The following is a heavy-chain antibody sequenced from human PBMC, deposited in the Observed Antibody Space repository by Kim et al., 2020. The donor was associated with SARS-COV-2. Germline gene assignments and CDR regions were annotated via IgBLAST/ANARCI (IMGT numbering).Heavy chain of an antibody. J-gene: IGHJ6*03. D-gene: IGHD3-10*01. CDR3: ARGARSYYYDYMDV. V-gene: IGHV4-34*01. CDR1: GGSFSDYY. Sequence: SETLSLTCAVYGGSFSDYYWSWIRQPPGQGLEWIGKINHSGATNYNPSLETRVTRSLDTSKNQFSLNLRSVTATDTAIYYCARGARSYYYDYMDVWGKGTTVTVSS. CDR2: INHSGAT.